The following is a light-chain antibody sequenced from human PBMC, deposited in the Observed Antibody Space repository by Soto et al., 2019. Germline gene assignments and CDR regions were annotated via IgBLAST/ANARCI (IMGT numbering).Light chain of an antibody. J-gene: IGLJ3*02. CDR3: CSYAGSSTWV. Sequence: QSVLIQPASVSGSPGQSITISCTGTNSDVGTYNLVSWYQHHPGKAPKLIIHEDSKRPSGVSYRFSGSKSGNTASLTLSGLQAEDEADYYCCSYAGSSTWVFGGGTKLTVL. V-gene: IGLV2-23*01. CDR2: EDS. CDR1: NSDVGTYNL.